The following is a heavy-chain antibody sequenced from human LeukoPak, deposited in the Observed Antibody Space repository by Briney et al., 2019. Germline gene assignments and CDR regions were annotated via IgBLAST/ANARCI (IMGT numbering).Heavy chain of an antibody. Sequence: GGSLRLSCAASGFTFSDYYMSWIRQAPGKGLEWVSYVSNSGIAISYADSVKGRLTISRDNAKNSVYLQMSSLRAEDTAVYYCARSHFSDSSGWGCWGQGTLVTVSS. CDR1: GFTFSDYY. CDR3: ARSHFSDSSGWGC. V-gene: IGHV3-11*01. J-gene: IGHJ4*02. D-gene: IGHD3-22*01. CDR2: VSNSGIAI.